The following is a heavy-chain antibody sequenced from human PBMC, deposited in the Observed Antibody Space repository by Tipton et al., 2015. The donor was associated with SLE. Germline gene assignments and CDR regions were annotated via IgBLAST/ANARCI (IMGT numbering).Heavy chain of an antibody. J-gene: IGHJ3*02. CDR3: VRTGGAFDI. V-gene: IGHV4-39*01. D-gene: IGHD1-26*01. CDR1: GGSISSSSYY. CDR2: NHYSGST. Sequence: TLSLTCTVSGGSISSSSYYWGWIRQPPGKGLGWIGSNHYSGSTYYNPSLKSRVTISVDTSKNQFSLKLSSVTAADTAVYYCVRTGGAFDIWGQGTMVPVSS.